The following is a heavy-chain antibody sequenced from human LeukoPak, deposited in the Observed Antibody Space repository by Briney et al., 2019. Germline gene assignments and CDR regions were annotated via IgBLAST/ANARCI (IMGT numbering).Heavy chain of an antibody. Sequence: GGSLRLSCAASRFTFSSYAMHWVRQAPGKGLEWVTIISYDGSNKYYADSVKGRFTISRDNAKNSLYLQMNSLRAEDTAVYYCARDLGANHFDYWGQGTLVTVSS. CDR3: ARDLGANHFDY. D-gene: IGHD3-16*01. CDR2: ISYDGSNK. V-gene: IGHV3-30-3*01. J-gene: IGHJ4*02. CDR1: RFTFSSYA.